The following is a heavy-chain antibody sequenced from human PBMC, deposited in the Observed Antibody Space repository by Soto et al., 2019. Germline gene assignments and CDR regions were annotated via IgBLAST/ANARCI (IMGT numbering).Heavy chain of an antibody. CDR3: AIGDYSNALFYYYYGMDV. V-gene: IGHV4-39*01. CDR1: GGSISSSSYY. CDR2: IYYSGST. J-gene: IGHJ6*02. D-gene: IGHD4-4*01. Sequence: LVLQSLTCTVSGGSISSSSYYCGWISQPPGKGLEWIGSIYYSGSTYYNPSLKSRVTISVDTSKNQFSLKLSSVTAADTAVYYCAIGDYSNALFYYYYGMDVWGQGTTVTSP.